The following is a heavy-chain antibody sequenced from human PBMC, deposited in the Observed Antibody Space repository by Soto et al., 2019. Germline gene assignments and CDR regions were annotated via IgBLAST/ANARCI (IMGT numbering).Heavy chain of an antibody. D-gene: IGHD3-9*01. CDR1: GGSISSYY. V-gene: IGHV4-59*01. CDR2: IYYSGST. J-gene: IGHJ4*02. Sequence: SETLSLTCTVSGGSISSYYWSWIRQPPGKGLEWIGYIYYSGSTNYNPSLKSRVTISVDTSKNQFSLKLSSVTAADTAVYYCAGTAYYDILTGPIKPGPFDYWGQGTLVTVSS. CDR3: AGTAYYDILTGPIKPGPFDY.